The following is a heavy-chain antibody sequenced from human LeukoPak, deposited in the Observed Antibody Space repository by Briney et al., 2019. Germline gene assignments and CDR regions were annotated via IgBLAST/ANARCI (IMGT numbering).Heavy chain of an antibody. D-gene: IGHD2-15*01. CDR3: ARDGSRSWDVDY. CDR1: GFTFADYA. J-gene: IGHJ4*02. CDR2: ISYDGSNK. Sequence: PGGSLRLSCTTSGFTFADYAVSWFRQAPGKGLEWVAVISYDGSNKYYADSVKGRFTISRDNSKNTLYLQMNSLRAEDTAVYYCARDGSRSWDVDYWGQGTLVTVSS. V-gene: IGHV3-30*04.